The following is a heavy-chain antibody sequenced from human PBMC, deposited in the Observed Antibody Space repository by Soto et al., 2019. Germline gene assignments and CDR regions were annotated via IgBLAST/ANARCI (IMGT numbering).Heavy chain of an antibody. CDR1: GFTFSSYW. Sequence: EVQLVESGGGLVQPGGSLRRSCAASGFTFSSYWMSWVRQAPGKGLEWVANIKQDGSEKYYVDSVKGRFTISRDNAKNSLYLQMNSLRAEDTAVYYCARDPRIALVTAGYYYYGMDVWGQGTTVTVSS. D-gene: IGHD2-21*02. CDR2: IKQDGSEK. CDR3: ARDPRIALVTAGYYYYGMDV. J-gene: IGHJ6*02. V-gene: IGHV3-7*01.